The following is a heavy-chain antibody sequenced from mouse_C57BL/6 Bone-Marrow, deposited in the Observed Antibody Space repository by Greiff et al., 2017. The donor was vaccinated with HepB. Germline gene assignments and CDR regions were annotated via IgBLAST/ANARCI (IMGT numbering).Heavy chain of an antibody. CDR2: IYPGDGDT. J-gene: IGHJ1*03. D-gene: IGHD2-14*01. CDR3: ARRGDYRDFDV. V-gene: IGHV1-82*01. Sequence: VQVVESGPELVKPGASVKISCKASGYAFSSSWMNWVKQRPGKGLEWIGRIYPGDGDTNYNGKFKGKATLTADKSSSTAYMQLSSLTSEDSAVYFCARRGDYRDFDVWGTGTTVTVSS. CDR1: GYAFSSSW.